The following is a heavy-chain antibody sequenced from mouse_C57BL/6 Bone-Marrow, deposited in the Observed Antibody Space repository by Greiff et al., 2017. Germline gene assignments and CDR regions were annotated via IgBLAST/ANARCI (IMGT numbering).Heavy chain of an antibody. Sequence: QVQLQQSGAELVKPGASVKLSCKASGYTFTSYWMHWVKQRPGRGLEWIGRIDPKSGGTKYNEKFKSKATLTVDKPSSTAYMQLRSLTSEDSAVYYCARGAYGSSYPYYFDYWGQGTTNTVSS. CDR2: IDPKSGGT. CDR3: ARGAYGSSYPYYFDY. D-gene: IGHD1-1*01. V-gene: IGHV1-72*01. CDR1: GYTFTSYW. J-gene: IGHJ2*01.